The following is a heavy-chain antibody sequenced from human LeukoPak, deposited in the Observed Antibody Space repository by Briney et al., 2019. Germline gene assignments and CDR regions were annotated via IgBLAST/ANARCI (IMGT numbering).Heavy chain of an antibody. CDR3: ARGGGSRTHFDY. V-gene: IGHV4-34*01. CDR1: GGSFSGYY. Sequence: SETLSLTCAVYGGSFSGYYWSWIRQPPGKGLEWIGEINHSGSTNYNPSLKSRVTISVDTSKIQFSLKLSSVTAADTAVYYCARGGGSRTHFDYWGQGTLVTVSS. D-gene: IGHD1-26*01. CDR2: INHSGST. J-gene: IGHJ4*02.